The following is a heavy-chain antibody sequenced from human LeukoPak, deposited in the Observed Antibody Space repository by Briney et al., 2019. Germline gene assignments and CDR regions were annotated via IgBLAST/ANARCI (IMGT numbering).Heavy chain of an antibody. CDR1: GYSFADYY. D-gene: IGHD3-22*01. Sequence: ASVKVSCKASGYSFADYYMHWVRQAPGQGLEWMGWIKPNSGGTRSAQKFQGRVTMTRDTSISTAYMELSSLRYDDTAVYYCARAGTGTMMRAGFDYWGQGTLVTVSS. V-gene: IGHV1-2*02. J-gene: IGHJ4*02. CDR3: ARAGTGTMMRAGFDY. CDR2: IKPNSGGT.